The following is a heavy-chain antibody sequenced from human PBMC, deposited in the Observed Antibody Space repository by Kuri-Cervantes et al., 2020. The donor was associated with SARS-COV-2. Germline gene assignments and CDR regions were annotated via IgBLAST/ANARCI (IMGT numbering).Heavy chain of an antibody. CDR3: ARVPPPWYSSSWYSVNWFDP. CDR1: GFTFSSYW. D-gene: IGHD6-13*01. V-gene: IGHV3-7*01. CDR2: IKQDGSEK. J-gene: IGHJ5*02. Sequence: GESLKISCAASGFTFSSYWMSWVRQAPGKGLEWVANIKQDGSEKYYVDSVKGRFTISRDNAKNSLYLQMNSLRAEDTAVYYCARVPPPWYSSSWYSVNWFDPWGQGTLVTVSS.